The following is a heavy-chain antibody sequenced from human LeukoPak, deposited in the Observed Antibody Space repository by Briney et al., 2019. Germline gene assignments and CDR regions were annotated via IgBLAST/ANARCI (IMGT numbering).Heavy chain of an antibody. J-gene: IGHJ4*02. Sequence: PGGSLRLSCLVSGFTVSSNYMSWVRQTPGKGLEWVSVIYSGGTTKYADSVKGRFTIYRDTSKNTLFLQMNSLRVEDTAVYHCASKLTTGNWGQGTLVTVSS. D-gene: IGHD4-17*01. CDR2: IYSGGTT. CDR1: GFTVSSNY. CDR3: ASKLTTGN. V-gene: IGHV3-66*01.